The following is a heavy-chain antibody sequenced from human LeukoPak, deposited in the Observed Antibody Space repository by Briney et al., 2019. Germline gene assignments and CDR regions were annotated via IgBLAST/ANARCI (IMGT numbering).Heavy chain of an antibody. CDR3: ARQGGSYDNRGYNDAFDI. V-gene: IGHV5-10-1*01. Sequence: GESLRISCKGSGYSFTTYWISWVRQMPGKGLEWMGRIDPSDSYTNYSPSFQGHVTISVDKSISTAYLQWSSLKASDTAMYYCARQGGSYDNRGYNDAFDIWGQGTVVTVSS. D-gene: IGHD3-22*01. CDR1: GYSFTTYW. J-gene: IGHJ3*02. CDR2: IDPSDSYT.